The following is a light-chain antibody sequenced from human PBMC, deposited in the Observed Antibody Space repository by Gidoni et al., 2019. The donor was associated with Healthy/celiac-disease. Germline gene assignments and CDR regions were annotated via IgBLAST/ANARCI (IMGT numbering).Light chain of an antibody. Sequence: EVVMTPSPANLSVSPGERATLSCRASQSVSSNLAWYQQKPGQAPRLLIYGASTRATGIPARFSGSGSGTEFTLTISSLQAEDLAVYYCQQYNNWPGTFGQGTKVEIK. J-gene: IGKJ1*01. CDR2: GAS. CDR1: QSVSSN. V-gene: IGKV3-15*01. CDR3: QQYNNWPGT.